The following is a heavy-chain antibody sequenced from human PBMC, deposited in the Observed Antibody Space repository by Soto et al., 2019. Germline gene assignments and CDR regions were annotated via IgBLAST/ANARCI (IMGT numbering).Heavy chain of an antibody. J-gene: IGHJ4*02. V-gene: IGHV3-23*01. CDR2: ISGSGGAT. Sequence: EGQLLESGGALAQPGGSLRVSCAASGFTFSNYSMGWVRQAPGKGLEWVSGISGSGGATYYADSVKGRFTIFRDNSKNTLYLQMNSLRAEDTAVYYCAKDLDGSGSYYPFDYWGQGTLITVSS. CDR3: AKDLDGSGSYYPFDY. CDR1: GFTFSNYS. D-gene: IGHD1-26*01.